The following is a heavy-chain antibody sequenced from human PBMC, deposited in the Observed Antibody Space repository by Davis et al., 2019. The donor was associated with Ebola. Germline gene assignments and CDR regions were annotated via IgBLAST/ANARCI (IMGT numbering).Heavy chain of an antibody. Sequence: SVKVSCKASGGTFHNFAFNWVRQAPGQGLEWMGGIIPIFGTANYAQKFQGRVTITADESTSTAYMELSSLRSEDTAVYYCARDHPFTIFGVVIEVGNWFDPWGQGTLVTVSS. CDR1: GGTFHNFA. D-gene: IGHD3-3*01. J-gene: IGHJ5*02. V-gene: IGHV1-69*13. CDR2: IIPIFGTA. CDR3: ARDHPFTIFGVVIEVGNWFDP.